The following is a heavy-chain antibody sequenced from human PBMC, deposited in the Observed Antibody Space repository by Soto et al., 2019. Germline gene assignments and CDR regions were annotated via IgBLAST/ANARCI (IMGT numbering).Heavy chain of an antibody. V-gene: IGHV4-30-4*01. CDR1: GGSISSGDYY. CDR2: IYYSGST. D-gene: IGHD3-22*01. CDR3: ARVWGYYYDRHFDY. Sequence: SETLSLTCTVSGGSISSGDYYWSWIRQPPGKGLEWIGYIYYSGSTYYNPSLKSRVTISVDTSKNQFSLKLSSVTAADTAVYYCARVWGYYYDRHFDYWGQGTLVTVSS. J-gene: IGHJ4*02.